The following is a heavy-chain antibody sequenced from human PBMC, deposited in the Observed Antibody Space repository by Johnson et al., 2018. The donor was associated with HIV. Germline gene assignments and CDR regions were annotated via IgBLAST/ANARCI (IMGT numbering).Heavy chain of an antibody. D-gene: IGHD2-15*01. V-gene: IGHV3-30-3*02. CDR2: ISYDGSNK. Sequence: QMQLVESGGGVVQPGGFLGLSCVASGFTFSSYAMHWVRQAPGKGLEWVAVISYDGSNKYYADSVKGRFTISRDNSKNTLYLQMNSLRAEDTAVYYCASLSGRYCSGGSCPLGAFDIWGQGTMVTVSS. CDR3: ASLSGRYCSGGSCPLGAFDI. CDR1: GFTFSSYA. J-gene: IGHJ3*02.